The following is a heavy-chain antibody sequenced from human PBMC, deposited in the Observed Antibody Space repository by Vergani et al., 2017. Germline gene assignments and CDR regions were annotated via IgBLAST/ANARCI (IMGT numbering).Heavy chain of an antibody. Sequence: VQLVESGGGVVQPGTSLRLSCAASGFIFKNHGMQWVRQAPGKGLEWVAAIASSGTITYYSDSVKSRFTVSRDNSQNTLFLQMSSLRAEDTALYYCAKGGTITIFGSVDYYWGQGTLVTVSS. D-gene: IGHD3-3*01. V-gene: IGHV3-23*04. J-gene: IGHJ4*02. CDR3: AKGGTITIFGSVDYY. CDR1: GFIFKNHG. CDR2: IASSGTIT.